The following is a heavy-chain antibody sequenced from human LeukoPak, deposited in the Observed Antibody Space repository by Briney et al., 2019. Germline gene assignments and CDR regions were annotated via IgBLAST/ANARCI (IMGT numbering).Heavy chain of an antibody. V-gene: IGHV3-15*01. Sequence: GGSLRLSCAASGFTFTTYSMNWVRQAPGKGLEWVGLIKSKTHGGTTDYAAPVKGRFTISRDDSKNTLFLQMNVLKTEDTAVYYCTTRERFDPWGQGTLVTVSS. CDR3: TTRERFDP. CDR1: GFTFTTYS. CDR2: IKSKTHGGTT. J-gene: IGHJ5*02. D-gene: IGHD1-26*01.